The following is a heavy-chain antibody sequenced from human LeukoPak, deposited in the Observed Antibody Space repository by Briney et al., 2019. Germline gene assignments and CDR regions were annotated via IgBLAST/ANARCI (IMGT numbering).Heavy chain of an antibody. CDR2: INHSGST. J-gene: IGHJ4*02. D-gene: IGHD3-9*01. CDR1: GGSSCGYY. CDR3: ARGQTDWDILSGYYVDY. Sequence: SATLSLTCAVYGGSSCGYYWSWIRQPPGKGLEWIGEINHSGSTNYNPSLKSRVTISVDTSKNQFSLKLRSVTAADTAVYYCARGQTDWDILSGYYVDYWGQGTLVTVSS. V-gene: IGHV4-34*01.